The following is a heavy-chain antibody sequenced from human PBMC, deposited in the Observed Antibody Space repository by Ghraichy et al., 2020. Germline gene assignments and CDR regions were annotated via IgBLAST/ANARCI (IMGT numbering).Heavy chain of an antibody. J-gene: IGHJ4*02. CDR1: GFTFTSSA. D-gene: IGHD1-26*01. Sequence: SVKVSCKASGFTFTSSAVQWVRQARGQRLEWIGWIVVGSGNTNYAQKFQERVTITRDMSTSTAYMELSSLRSEDTAVYYCAAVTSSGSYVDYWGQGTLVTVSS. CDR2: IVVGSGNT. V-gene: IGHV1-58*01. CDR3: AAVTSSGSYVDY.